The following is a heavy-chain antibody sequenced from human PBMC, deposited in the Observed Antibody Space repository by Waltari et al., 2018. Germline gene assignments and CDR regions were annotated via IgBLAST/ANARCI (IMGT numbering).Heavy chain of an antibody. Sequence: QVQMQESGPGLVKPSQTLSLTCTVSGGSISSGDYYWHWIRHPPGKGLEWMGYIYYSGSTYYNPSLKSRVTISVDTSKNQFSLKLSSVTAADTAVYYCARDTIASTGFDYWGQGTLVTVSS. CDR1: GGSISSGDYY. J-gene: IGHJ4*02. D-gene: IGHD3-10*01. V-gene: IGHV4-30-4*08. CDR2: IYYSGST. CDR3: ARDTIASTGFDY.